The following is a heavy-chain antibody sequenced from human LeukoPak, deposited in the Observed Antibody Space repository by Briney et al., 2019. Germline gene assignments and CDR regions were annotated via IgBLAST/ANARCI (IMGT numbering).Heavy chain of an antibody. CDR2: IYYSGST. CDR3: ARGGRYCSGGSCYPDY. D-gene: IGHD2-15*01. V-gene: IGHV4-59*01. J-gene: IGHJ4*02. CDR1: GGSISSYY. Sequence: SETLSLTCTVSGGSISSYYWSWIRQPPGKGLEWIGYIYYSGSTNYNPSLESRVTISVDTSKNQFSLKLSSVTAADTAVYYCARGGRYCSGGSCYPDYWGQGTLVTVSS.